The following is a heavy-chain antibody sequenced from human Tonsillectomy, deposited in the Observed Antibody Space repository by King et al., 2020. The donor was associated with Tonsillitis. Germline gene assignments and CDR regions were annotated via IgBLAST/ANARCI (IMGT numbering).Heavy chain of an antibody. D-gene: IGHD3-3*01. Sequence: VQLVESGGGLVQPGGSLRLSCAASGFTFSSYAMSWVRQAPGKGLEWVSAISCSGGRTYYADSVKGRFTISRDNSKNTLYLQMNSLRAEDTAVTYLGWVRLDGFDIWGQGTMVTVSS. CDR2: ISCSGGRT. CDR1: GFTFSSYA. CDR3: GWVRLDGFDI. J-gene: IGHJ3*02. V-gene: IGHV3-23*04.